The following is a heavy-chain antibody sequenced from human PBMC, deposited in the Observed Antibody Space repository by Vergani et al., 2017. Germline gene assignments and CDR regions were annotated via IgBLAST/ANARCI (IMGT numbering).Heavy chain of an antibody. CDR2: IIPIFGTA. D-gene: IGHD1-26*01. CDR1: GYTFTGYY. Sequence: QVQLVQSGAEVKKPGASVKVSCKASGYTFTGYYMHWVRQAPGQGLEWMGWIIPIFGTAKYAQKFQGRVTITADESTSTAYMELSSLRSEDTAVYYCARDRGYSGSPFDYWGQGTLVTVSS. CDR3: ARDRGYSGSPFDY. V-gene: IGHV1-69*01. J-gene: IGHJ4*02.